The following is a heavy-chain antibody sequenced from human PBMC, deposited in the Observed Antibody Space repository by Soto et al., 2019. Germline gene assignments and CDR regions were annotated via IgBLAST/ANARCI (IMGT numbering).Heavy chain of an antibody. Sequence: QLQLQESGPGLVKPSETLSLTCTVSGGSIRSSSYYWGWIRQPPGKGLEWIGTVYYSGNTYYNPSLQSRVMISVDTSKNQFSLNLSSVTAADTAVYYCARDYGSGSDHIDYWGRGTLVTVSS. CDR1: GGSIRSSSYY. V-gene: IGHV4-39*01. D-gene: IGHD3-10*01. CDR3: ARDYGSGSDHIDY. J-gene: IGHJ4*02. CDR2: VYYSGNT.